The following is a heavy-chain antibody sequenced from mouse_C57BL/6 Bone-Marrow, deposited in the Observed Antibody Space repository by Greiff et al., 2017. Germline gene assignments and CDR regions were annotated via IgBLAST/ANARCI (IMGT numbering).Heavy chain of an antibody. CDR2: IDPETGGT. J-gene: IGHJ3*01. CDR3: TRSDDGYYGFAY. V-gene: IGHV1-15*01. D-gene: IGHD2-3*01. CDR1: GYTFTDYE. Sequence: QVQLQQSGAELVRPGASVTLSCKASGYTFTDYELHWVKQTPVHGLEWIGAIDPETGGTAYNQKFKGTAILTADKSSSTAYMELRSLTSEDSAVYYCTRSDDGYYGFAYRGQGTLVTVSA.